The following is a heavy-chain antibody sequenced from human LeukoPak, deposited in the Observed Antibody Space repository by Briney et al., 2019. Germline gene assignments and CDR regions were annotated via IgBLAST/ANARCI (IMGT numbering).Heavy chain of an antibody. V-gene: IGHV3-15*01. J-gene: IGHJ6*02. D-gene: IGHD5-18*01. CDR3: TTDFQDTAMDVGHGMDV. Sequence: GGSLRLSCAASGFTFSSYSMNWVRQAPGKGLEWVGRIKSKTDGGTTDYAAPVKGRFTISRDDSKNTLYLQMNSLKTEDTAVYYCTTDFQDTAMDVGHGMDVWGQGTTVTVSS. CDR1: GFTFSSYS. CDR2: IKSKTDGGTT.